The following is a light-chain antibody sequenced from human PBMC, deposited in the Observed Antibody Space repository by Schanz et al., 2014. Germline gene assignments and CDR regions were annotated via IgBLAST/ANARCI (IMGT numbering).Light chain of an antibody. CDR1: SSDVGGYNY. CDR2: DVS. V-gene: IGLV2-14*03. J-gene: IGLJ3*02. CDR3: CSYAGSSAFWV. Sequence: QSALTQPASVSGSPGQSITISCTGTSSDVGGYNYVSWYQQHPGKAPKLMISDVSNRPSGVSNRFSGSKSGNTASLTISGLQAEDEADYYCCSYAGSSAFWVFGGGTKLTVL.